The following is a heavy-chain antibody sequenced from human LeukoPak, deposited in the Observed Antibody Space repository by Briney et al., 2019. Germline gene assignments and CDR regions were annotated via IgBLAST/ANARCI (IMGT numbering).Heavy chain of an antibody. CDR2: ISSSGSTI. D-gene: IGHD5-12*01. CDR3: ARDSGYDFLDY. J-gene: IGHJ4*02. V-gene: IGHV3-48*03. Sequence: GGSLRLSCAASGFTSSSYEMNWVRQAPGKGLEWVSYISSSGSTIYYADSVKGRFTISRDNAKNSLYLQMNSLRAEDTAVYYCARDSGYDFLDYWGQGTLVTVSS. CDR1: GFTSSSYE.